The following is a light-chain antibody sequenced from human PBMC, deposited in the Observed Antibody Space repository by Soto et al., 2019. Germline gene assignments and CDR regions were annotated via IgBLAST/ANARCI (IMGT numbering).Light chain of an antibody. CDR3: QQYSNWPET. CDR1: QSISSN. Sequence: EIVMTQSPATLSVSPGERASLSCRARQSISSNLAWYQQKPGQAPRLLIYDASTRATGIPARFSGSGSGTEFTLTISSLQSEDFAVYYCQQYSNWPETFGQGTKVEIK. V-gene: IGKV3-15*01. J-gene: IGKJ1*01. CDR2: DAS.